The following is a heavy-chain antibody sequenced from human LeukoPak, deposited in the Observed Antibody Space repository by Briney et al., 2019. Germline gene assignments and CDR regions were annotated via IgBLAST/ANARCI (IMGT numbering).Heavy chain of an antibody. CDR1: GDFITASY. CDR3: ATNTGTVFDY. J-gene: IGHJ4*02. D-gene: IGHD7-27*01. CDR2: VYYSGST. Sequence: PSETLSLTCTVPGDFITASYWSWIRQPPGKGLEWIGYVYYSGSTEYNPSLRSRVTISLEMSKHQFSLNVTSVTAADTAVYYCATNTGTVFDYWGQGALVTVSS. V-gene: IGHV4-59*01.